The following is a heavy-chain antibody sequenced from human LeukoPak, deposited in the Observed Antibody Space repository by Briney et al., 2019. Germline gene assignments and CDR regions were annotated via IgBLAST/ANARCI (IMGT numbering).Heavy chain of an antibody. D-gene: IGHD3-16*02. V-gene: IGHV4-38-2*02. CDR1: GYSISSGYY. Sequence: SEPLSLTCTVSGYSISSGYYWGWIRQPPGKGLEWIGSIYHSGSTYYNPSLKSRVTISVDTSKNQFSLKLSSVTAAGTAVYYCAREGDYDYVWGSYRSTYNWFDPWGQGTLVTVSS. CDR3: AREGDYDYVWGSYRSTYNWFDP. J-gene: IGHJ5*02. CDR2: IYHSGST.